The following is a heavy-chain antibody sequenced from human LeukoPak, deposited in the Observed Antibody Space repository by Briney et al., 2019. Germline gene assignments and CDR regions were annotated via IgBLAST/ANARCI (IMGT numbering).Heavy chain of an antibody. J-gene: IGHJ3*02. Sequence: SETLSLTCAVYGGSFSGYYWSWIRQPPGKGLEWIGEINHSGSTNYNPSLKGRVTISVDTSKNQFSLKLSSVTAADTAVYYCARGGIVGATADAFDIWGQGTMVTVSS. D-gene: IGHD1-26*01. V-gene: IGHV4-34*01. CDR1: GGSFSGYY. CDR2: INHSGST. CDR3: ARGGIVGATADAFDI.